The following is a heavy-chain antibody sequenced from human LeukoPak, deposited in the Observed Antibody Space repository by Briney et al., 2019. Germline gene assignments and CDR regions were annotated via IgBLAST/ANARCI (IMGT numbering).Heavy chain of an antibody. D-gene: IGHD3-22*01. CDR1: GFTFDDYA. CDR2: ISWNSGSI. V-gene: IGHV3-9*01. J-gene: IGHJ4*02. CDR3: AKGWDSSGYLDY. Sequence: GGSLRLSCAASGFTFDDYAMHWVRQAPGKGLEWVSGISWNSGSIGYADSVKGRFTISRDNAKNSLYLQMNSLRAEDTALYYCAKGWDSSGYLDYWGQGTLVTVSS.